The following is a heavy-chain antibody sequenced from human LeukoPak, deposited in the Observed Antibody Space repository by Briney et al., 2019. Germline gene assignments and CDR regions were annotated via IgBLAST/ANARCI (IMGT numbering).Heavy chain of an antibody. J-gene: IGHJ6*02. CDR1: GYTLTELS. D-gene: IGHD2-15*01. Sequence: ASVEVSCKVSGYTLTELSMHWVRQAPGKGLEWVGGFDPEDGETIYAQKFQGRVTMTEDRSTDTAYMELSSMRSEDTAVYYCATDAKLHCSGGSCYLYYYYGMDVWGQGTTVTVS. CDR3: ATDAKLHCSGGSCYLYYYYGMDV. CDR2: FDPEDGET. V-gene: IGHV1-24*01.